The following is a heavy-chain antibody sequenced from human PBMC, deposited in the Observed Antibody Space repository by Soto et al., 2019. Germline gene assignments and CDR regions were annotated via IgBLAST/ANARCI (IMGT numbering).Heavy chain of an antibody. D-gene: IGHD6-19*01. CDR1: GGTFSSYA. J-gene: IGHJ1*01. V-gene: IGHV1-69*13. CDR3: ARDKLGYSSGWYLGYFQH. Sequence: GASVKVSCKASGGTFSSYAISWVRQAPGQGLEWMGGIIPIFGTANYAQKFQGRVTITADESTSTAYMELSSLRSEDTAVYYCARDKLGYSSGWYLGYFQHWGQGTMVTVYS. CDR2: IIPIFGTA.